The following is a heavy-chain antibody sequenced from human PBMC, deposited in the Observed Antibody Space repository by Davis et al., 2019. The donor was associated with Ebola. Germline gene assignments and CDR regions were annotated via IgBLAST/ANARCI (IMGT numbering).Heavy chain of an antibody. J-gene: IGHJ5*02. Sequence: AASVKVSCKASGYTFTSYYMHWVRQAPGQGLEWMGIINPSGGSTSYAQKFQGRVTMTTDTSTSTAYMELRSLRSDDTAVYYCAIECSTVTTVWFDPWGQGTLVTVSS. V-gene: IGHV1-46*01. CDR1: GYTFTSYY. D-gene: IGHD4-11*01. CDR2: INPSGGST. CDR3: AIECSTVTTVWFDP.